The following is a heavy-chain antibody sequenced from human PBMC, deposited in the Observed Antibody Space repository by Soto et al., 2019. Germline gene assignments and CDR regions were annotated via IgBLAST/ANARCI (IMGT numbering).Heavy chain of an antibody. V-gene: IGHV3-23*01. Sequence: GGSLRLSCAASGFTFSSYAMSWVRQAPGKGLEWVSDISGSGGSTYYADSVKGRFTISRDNSKNTLYLQMNSLRAEDTAVYYCYGSGNLGYYYGMDVWGQGTTVTVSS. CDR2: ISGSGGST. CDR3: YGSGNLGYYYGMDV. D-gene: IGHD3-10*01. J-gene: IGHJ6*02. CDR1: GFTFSSYA.